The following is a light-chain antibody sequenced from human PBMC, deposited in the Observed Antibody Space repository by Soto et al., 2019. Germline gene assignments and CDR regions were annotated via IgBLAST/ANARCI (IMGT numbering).Light chain of an antibody. CDR2: DAS. V-gene: IGKV1-33*01. J-gene: IGKJ3*01. CDR3: QYYDILVFG. CDR1: QDIGKY. Sequence: DIQMTQSPPSLSASVGDRVTITCQASQDIGKYLNWYQQKPGKVPKLLISDASNLETGVSSRFSGSGSGRHFTFTISSLQPEDIATYYWQYYDILVFGFGPGTKVDIK.